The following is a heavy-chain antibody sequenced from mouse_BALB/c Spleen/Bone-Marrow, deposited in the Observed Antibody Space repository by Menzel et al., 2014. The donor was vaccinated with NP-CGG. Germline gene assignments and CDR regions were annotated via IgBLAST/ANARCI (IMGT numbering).Heavy chain of an antibody. CDR1: GFDFSNYW. Sequence: VQLKQSGGGLVQPGGSLKLSCAASGFDFSNYWMSWVRQTPGKGLEWIGEINPDSNTINYTPSLKDKFIISRDNAKNTLYLQMRKVRSEDTALYYCARLGYYGWFAYWGQGTLVTVSA. V-gene: IGHV4-1*02. D-gene: IGHD2-3*01. J-gene: IGHJ3*01. CDR2: INPDSNTI. CDR3: ARLGYYGWFAY.